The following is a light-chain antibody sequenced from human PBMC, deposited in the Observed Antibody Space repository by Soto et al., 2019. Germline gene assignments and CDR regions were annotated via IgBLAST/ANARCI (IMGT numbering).Light chain of an antibody. V-gene: IGKV1-5*03. CDR1: QSINNW. J-gene: IGKJ1*01. Sequence: DIRMTQSLSTLSASVGDRVTITCRASQSINNWLAWYQQKPGKAPKLLIYRASSLENGVPSRFSGRGSGTEFIFTITSLQPDDFATYYCQQYSSDSTFGQGTKVEIK. CDR3: QQYSSDST. CDR2: RAS.